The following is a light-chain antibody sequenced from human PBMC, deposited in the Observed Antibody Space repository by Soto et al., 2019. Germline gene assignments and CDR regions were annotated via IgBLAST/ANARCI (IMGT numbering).Light chain of an antibody. V-gene: IGLV2-14*01. J-gene: IGLJ2*01. CDR3: SSYTTSITVV. Sequence: QSALTQPASVSGSPGQSITISCTGTSSDVGGYNYVSWYQQHPGKAPKLMIYDVSNRPSGVSNRFSGSKSGNTASLTISVLQAEDEADYYCSSYTTSITVVFGGGTKLTVL. CDR1: SSDVGGYNY. CDR2: DVS.